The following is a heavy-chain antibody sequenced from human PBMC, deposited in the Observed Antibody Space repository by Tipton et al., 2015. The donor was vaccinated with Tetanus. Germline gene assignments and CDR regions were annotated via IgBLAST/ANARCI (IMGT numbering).Heavy chain of an antibody. CDR2: IYYSGST. Sequence: TLSLTCTVSGGSISSYYWSWIRQPPGKGLEWIGYIYYSGSTNYNPSLKSRVTISVVTSKNQFSLKLSSVTAADTAVYYCARGVAGTPDFDYWGQGTLVTVSS. J-gene: IGHJ4*02. CDR3: ARGVAGTPDFDY. V-gene: IGHV4-59*01. D-gene: IGHD1-1*01. CDR1: GGSISSYY.